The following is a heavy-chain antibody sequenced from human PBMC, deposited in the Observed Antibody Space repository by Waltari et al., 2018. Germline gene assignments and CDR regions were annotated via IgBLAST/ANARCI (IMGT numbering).Heavy chain of an antibody. V-gene: IGHV4-59*01. Sequence: VQLQESGPGLVKPSETLSLPCAVSGPSITADHWSWLRQPAWKGFEGIGYLYHAGSTNYSPALKGRITMSIDVSENQFSLSLTSVTAADTAVYFCARDRSGGYPSYNFDVWGQGTTVTVSS. J-gene: IGHJ6*02. D-gene: IGHD3-22*01. CDR2: LYHAGST. CDR1: GPSITADH. CDR3: ARDRSGGYPSYNFDV.